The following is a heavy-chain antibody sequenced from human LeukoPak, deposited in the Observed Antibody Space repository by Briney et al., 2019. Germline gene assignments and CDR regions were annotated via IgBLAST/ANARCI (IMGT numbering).Heavy chain of an antibody. Sequence: GGSLRLSCAASGFTFSSYSMNWVRQAPGKGLEWVSYIRSSSRTIYYADSVKGRFTISRDNAKNSLFLQMNSLRSEDTAVYYCARARAGRAKNWFDTWGQGTLVTVSS. CDR3: ARARAGRAKNWFDT. J-gene: IGHJ5*02. D-gene: IGHD3-10*01. CDR1: GFTFSSYS. CDR2: IRSSSRTI. V-gene: IGHV3-48*01.